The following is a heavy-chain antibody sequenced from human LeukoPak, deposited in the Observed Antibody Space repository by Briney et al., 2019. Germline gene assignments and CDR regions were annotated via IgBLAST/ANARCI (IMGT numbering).Heavy chain of an antibody. CDR3: ARSSSGWYYFDY. J-gene: IGHJ4*02. Sequence: ASVKVSCKASGYTFTSYYMHWVRQAPGQGLEWMGIINPSGGSTSYAQKFQGRVTMTRDTSKNQFSLKLSSVTAADTAVYYCARSSSGWYYFDYWGQGTLVTVSS. D-gene: IGHD6-19*01. CDR1: GYTFTSYY. CDR2: INPSGGST. V-gene: IGHV1-46*01.